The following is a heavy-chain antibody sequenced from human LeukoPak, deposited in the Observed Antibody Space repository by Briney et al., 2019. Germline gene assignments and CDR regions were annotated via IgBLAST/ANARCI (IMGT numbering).Heavy chain of an antibody. D-gene: IGHD4-17*01. CDR3: ARAYGETIDY. Sequence: SETLSLTCTVSGGSITSGENYWSWVRQHPGKGLEWIGYIYYSGSTHYNPSLKSRVTISVDTSKDQFSLKLSSVTAADTAVYYCARAYGETIDYWGQGTLVTVSS. J-gene: IGHJ4*02. CDR2: IYYSGST. V-gene: IGHV4-31*03. CDR1: GGSITSGENY.